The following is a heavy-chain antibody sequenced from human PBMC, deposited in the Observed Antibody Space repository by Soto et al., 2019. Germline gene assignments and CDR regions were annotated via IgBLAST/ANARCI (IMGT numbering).Heavy chain of an antibody. V-gene: IGHV4-39*01. CDR2: IYYSERTSYNSGST. Sequence: SETLSLTCTVSGDSMTSSSYYWGWIRQPPGKGLEWIGSIYYSERTSYNSGSTYYSPSLKSRVTISGDTSRSQFSLKLSSVTAADTAVYYCARHTRNQFDPWGQGTLVTVSS. J-gene: IGHJ5*02. CDR3: ARHTRNQFDP. CDR1: GDSMTSSSYY.